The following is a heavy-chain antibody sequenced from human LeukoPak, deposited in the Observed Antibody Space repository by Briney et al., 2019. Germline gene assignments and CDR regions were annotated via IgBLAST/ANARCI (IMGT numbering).Heavy chain of an antibody. V-gene: IGHV4-39*07. CDR1: GGSINSSSYY. CDR2: IYYSGGT. CDR3: ARVRSSGYLFDY. Sequence: PSETLSLTCAVSGGSINSSSYYWGWIRQPPGKGLEGIGSIYYSGGTYYNPSLKSRVTISVDTSKNQFSLKLSSVTAADTAVYYCARVRSSGYLFDYWGQGTLVTVSS. J-gene: IGHJ4*02. D-gene: IGHD3-22*01.